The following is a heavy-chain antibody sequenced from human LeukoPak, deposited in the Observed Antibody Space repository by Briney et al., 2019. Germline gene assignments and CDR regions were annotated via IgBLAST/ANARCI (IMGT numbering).Heavy chain of an antibody. CDR3: ARGGTFDY. CDR1: GFTFSTYA. J-gene: IGHJ4*02. V-gene: IGHV3-64*01. Sequence: GGSLRLSCAASGFTFSTYAIHWVRQPPGKGLEYVSGITSNGGSTYYANSVKGRFTISRDNSKNTLYFQMGSLRAEDMAVYYCARGGTFDYWGQGTLVTVSS. CDR2: ITSNGGST.